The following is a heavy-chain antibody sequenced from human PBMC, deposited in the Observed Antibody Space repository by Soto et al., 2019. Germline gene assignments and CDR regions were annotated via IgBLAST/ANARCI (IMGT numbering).Heavy chain of an antibody. J-gene: IGHJ4*02. Sequence: PSETLCLNCILFGVSISSRSYYWGWIRQPPGKGLEWIGSIYYSGSTYYNPSLKSRVTISVDTSKNQFSLKLSSVTAADTAVFYCAGHPIGYSGYDSDDWGQGTLVTVSS. V-gene: IGHV4-39*01. CDR2: IYYSGST. CDR1: GVSISSRSYY. CDR3: AGHPIGYSGYDSDD. D-gene: IGHD5-12*01.